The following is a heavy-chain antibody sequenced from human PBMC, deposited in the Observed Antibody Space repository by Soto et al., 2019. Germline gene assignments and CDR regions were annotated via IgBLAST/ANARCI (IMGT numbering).Heavy chain of an antibody. V-gene: IGHV3-33*01. CDR1: GFTFSSYG. CDR2: IWYDGSNK. D-gene: IGHD4-17*01. J-gene: IGHJ4*02. CDR3: ARDDYGDYDFDY. Sequence: QVQLVESGGGVVQPGRSLRLSCAASGFTFSSYGMHWVRQAPDKGLEWVAVIWYDGSNKYYADSVKGRFTISRDNSKNTLYLQMNSLRAEDTAVYYCARDDYGDYDFDYWGQGTLVTVSS.